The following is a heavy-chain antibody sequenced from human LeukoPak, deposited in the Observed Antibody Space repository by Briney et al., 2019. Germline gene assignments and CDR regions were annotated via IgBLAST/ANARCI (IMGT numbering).Heavy chain of an antibody. D-gene: IGHD6-19*01. CDR1: GFTFSSYG. Sequence: PGGSLRLSCAASGFTFSSYGMHWVRQAPGKGLEWVAFIRYDGSNKYYADSVKGRFTISRDNSKNTLYLQMNSLKTEDTAVYYCTTDRLGSGWYYSFYYYYMDVWGKGTTVTISS. CDR2: IRYDGSNK. V-gene: IGHV3-30*02. J-gene: IGHJ6*03. CDR3: TTDRLGSGWYYSFYYYYMDV.